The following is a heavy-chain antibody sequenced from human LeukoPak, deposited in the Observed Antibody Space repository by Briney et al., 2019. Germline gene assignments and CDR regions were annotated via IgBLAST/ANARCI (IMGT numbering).Heavy chain of an antibody. CDR3: ARAGSHRNSGYDY. CDR1: GFTFSTYI. J-gene: IGHJ4*02. V-gene: IGHV3-69-1*01. CDR2: ISTTGTI. Sequence: GGSLRLSCAASGFTFSTYIMNWVRQAPGKGLEWVSYISTTGTIYYADSVEGRFTISRDNAKNSLYLQMNSQRAEDTGVYYCARAGSHRNSGYDYWGQGTLVTVSS. D-gene: IGHD5-12*01.